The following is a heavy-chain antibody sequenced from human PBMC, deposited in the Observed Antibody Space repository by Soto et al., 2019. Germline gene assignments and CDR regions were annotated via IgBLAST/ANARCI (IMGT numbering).Heavy chain of an antibody. CDR1: GYTFANDY. Sequence: ASVKVSCKASGYTFANDYIHWVRQVPGQGLEWKGRISAYNGNTNYAQKLQGRVTMTTDTSTSTAYMELRSLRSDDTAVYYCARGLGITMVRGADNWFDPWGQGTLVTVSS. CDR2: ISAYNGNT. CDR3: ARGLGITMVRGADNWFDP. J-gene: IGHJ5*02. D-gene: IGHD3-10*01. V-gene: IGHV1-18*04.